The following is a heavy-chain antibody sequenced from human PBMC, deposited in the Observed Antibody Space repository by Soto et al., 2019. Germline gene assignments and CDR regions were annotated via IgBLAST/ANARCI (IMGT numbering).Heavy chain of an antibody. Sequence: PSETLSLTCAVSGDSISGNNWWSWVRQSPGKGLEWIGEIYHTGKATYNPSLKTRVAMSVDKSKIQFSLEVRSVTVADTAMYFCARRERYYGSPGWFDPWGPGTLVTVSS. V-gene: IGHV4-4*02. CDR2: IYHTGKA. CDR3: ARRERYYGSPGWFDP. D-gene: IGHD3-10*01. CDR1: GDSISGNNW. J-gene: IGHJ5*02.